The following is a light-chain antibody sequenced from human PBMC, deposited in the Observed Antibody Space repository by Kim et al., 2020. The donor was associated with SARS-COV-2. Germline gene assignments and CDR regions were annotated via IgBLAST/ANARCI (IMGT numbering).Light chain of an antibody. V-gene: IGLV2-23*02. CDR1: RRDIGDIAR. J-gene: IGLJ3*02. CDR3: CACTESHTLV. Sequence: GQSVTTSCLGTRRDIGDIARDSWYQHHPGKAPHLVLYDVHNRPPGISSRFSGSKSGNTASLTISGLQIEDEATYYCCACTESHTLVFGGGTQLTVL. CDR2: DVH.